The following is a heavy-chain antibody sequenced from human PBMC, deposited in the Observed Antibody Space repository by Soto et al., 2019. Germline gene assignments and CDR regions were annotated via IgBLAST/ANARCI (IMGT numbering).Heavy chain of an antibody. CDR2: IIPILGIA. V-gene: IGHV1-69*02. Sequence: ASVKVSCKASGGTFSSYTISWVRQAPGQGLEWMGRIIPILGIANYAQKFQGRVTITADKSTSTAYMELSSLRSEDTAVYYCALGSGESDWFDPWGQGTLVTVSS. CDR3: ALGSGESDWFDP. CDR1: GGTFSSYT. D-gene: IGHD3-10*01. J-gene: IGHJ5*02.